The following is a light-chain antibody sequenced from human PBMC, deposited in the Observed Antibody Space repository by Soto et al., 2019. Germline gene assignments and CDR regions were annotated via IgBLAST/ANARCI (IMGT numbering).Light chain of an antibody. CDR1: QSISSW. V-gene: IGKV1-5*03. CDR2: KAS. J-gene: IGKJ1*01. Sequence: IQMTQSPSILSASVGDRVTITCRASQSISSWLAWYQQKPGKAPKLLIYKASSLESGVPSRFSGSGSGTEFTLTISSLQPDDFATYYCQQYNSYSAFGQGTKV. CDR3: QQYNSYSA.